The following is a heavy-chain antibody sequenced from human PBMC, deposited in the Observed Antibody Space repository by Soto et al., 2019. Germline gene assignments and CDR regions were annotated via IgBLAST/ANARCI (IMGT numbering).Heavy chain of an antibody. CDR3: AREGPRPYYYYGMDV. J-gene: IGHJ6*02. Sequence: QVQLVQSGAEVKKPGASVKVSCTSSGYTFSMSGISWVRQAPGQGLEWMGWISGYNGKTNYEQKVQERFIMTTDTSTNMAYMALRSLRSDDTAVYYCAREGPRPYYYYGMDVWGQGTTVTVSS. CDR1: GYTFSMSG. CDR2: ISGYNGKT. V-gene: IGHV1-18*01.